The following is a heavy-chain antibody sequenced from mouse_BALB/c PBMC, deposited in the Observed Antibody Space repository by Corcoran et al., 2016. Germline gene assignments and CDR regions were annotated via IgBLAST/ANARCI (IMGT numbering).Heavy chain of an antibody. V-gene: IGHV1-18*01. CDR1: GYSFTGYT. CDR2: INPYNGGT. J-gene: IGHJ2*01. Sequence: EVQLQPSGPGLVKPGSSMNISCKASGYSFTGYTMNWVTQSHGKNLEWIGLINPYNGGTSYNQKFKGKATLTVDKSSSTAYMELLSLTSKDSAVYYGARYYGNYGGYFDDWGQGTTLTVAS. D-gene: IGHD2-1*01. CDR3: ARYYGNYGGYFDD.